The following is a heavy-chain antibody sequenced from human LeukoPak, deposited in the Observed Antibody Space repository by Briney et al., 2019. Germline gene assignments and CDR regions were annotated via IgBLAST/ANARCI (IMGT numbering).Heavy chain of an antibody. CDR2: IFYSGST. V-gene: IGHV4-59*08. D-gene: IGHD5-18*01. Sequence: SETLSLTCTVSGGSISSYYWSWIRQPPGKGLEWIGYIFYSGSTYYNPSLKSRVTISVDTSKNQFSLKLSSVTAADTAVYYCARALDTAMVFDPWGQGTLVTVSS. CDR1: GGSISSYY. J-gene: IGHJ5*02. CDR3: ARALDTAMVFDP.